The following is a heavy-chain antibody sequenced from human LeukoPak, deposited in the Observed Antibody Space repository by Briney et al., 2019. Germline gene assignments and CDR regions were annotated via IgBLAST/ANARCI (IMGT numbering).Heavy chain of an antibody. J-gene: IGHJ3*02. CDR2: IRSDGDD. CDR1: GFTFSSDP. D-gene: IGHD6-6*01. V-gene: IGHV3-48*02. CDR3: VRDVHWAFDM. Sequence: GGSLRLSCAASGFTFSSDPMNWVRQAPGKGLEWISNIRSDGDDFYADTVKGRFTISRDNAKNSLYLQMNSLKEEDTAAYYCVRDVHWAFDMWGQGTMVTVSS.